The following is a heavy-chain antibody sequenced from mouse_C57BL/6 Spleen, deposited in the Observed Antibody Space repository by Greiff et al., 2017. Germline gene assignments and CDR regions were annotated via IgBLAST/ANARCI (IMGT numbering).Heavy chain of an antibody. CDR2: INPNNGGT. J-gene: IGHJ2*01. Sequence: EVQLQQSGPELVKPGASVKISCKASGYTFTDYYMNWVKQSHGKSLEWIGDINPNNGGTSYNQKFKGKATLTVDKSSSTAYMELRSLTSEDSAVYYCARSDYYGGYYFDYWGQGTTRTVSS. V-gene: IGHV1-26*01. D-gene: IGHD1-1*01. CDR1: GYTFTDYY. CDR3: ARSDYYGGYYFDY.